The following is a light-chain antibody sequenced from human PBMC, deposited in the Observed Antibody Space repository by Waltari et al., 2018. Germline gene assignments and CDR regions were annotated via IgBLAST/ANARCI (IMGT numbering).Light chain of an antibody. V-gene: IGLV1-44*01. CDR2: TNN. J-gene: IGLJ1*01. CDR1: TSNIGSNT. CDR3: TAWDDSLKGYV. Sequence: QSVLTQPPSASGTPGPRVTISCSGSTSNIGSNTVTWYQQVPGTAPKLLIYTNNQRPSGVPDRFSGSKSGTSASLAISGLQSEDEADYYCTAWDDSLKGYVFGPGTKVTVL.